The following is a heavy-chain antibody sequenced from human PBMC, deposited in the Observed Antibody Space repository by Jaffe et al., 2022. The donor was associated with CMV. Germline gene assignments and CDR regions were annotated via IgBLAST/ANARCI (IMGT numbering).Heavy chain of an antibody. CDR2: ISSSGSTI. D-gene: IGHD3-22*01. CDR1: GFTFSSYE. J-gene: IGHJ4*02. V-gene: IGHV3-48*03. Sequence: EVQLVESGGGLVQPGGSLRLSCAASGFTFSSYEMNWVRQAPGKGLEWVSYISSSGSTIYYADSVKGRFTISRDNAKNSLYLQMNSLRAEDTAVYYCARGWNRGYYDSSGFPYWGQGTLVTVSS. CDR3: ARGWNRGYYDSSGFPY.